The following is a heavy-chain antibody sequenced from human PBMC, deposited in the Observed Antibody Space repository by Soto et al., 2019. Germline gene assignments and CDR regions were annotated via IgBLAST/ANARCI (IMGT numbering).Heavy chain of an antibody. CDR1: GYPISSGSH. J-gene: IGHJ4*01. CDR2: IYHGGTT. D-gene: IGHD6-19*01. Sequence: PSETLSLTCTVSGYPISSGSHWAWIRQPPGKGPEWIASIYHGGTTFYNPSLKSRITISVDTSNNQFSLKLTSVTAADTAVYYCARVHVMVVAGSTFDYWGHGTLVTVSS. V-gene: IGHV4-38-2*02. CDR3: ARVHVMVVAGSTFDY.